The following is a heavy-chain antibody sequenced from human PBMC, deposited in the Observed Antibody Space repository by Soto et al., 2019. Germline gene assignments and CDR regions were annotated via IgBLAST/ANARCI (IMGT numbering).Heavy chain of an antibody. CDR1: GYSFTSYW. CDR3: TNTPAHDAFDI. D-gene: IGHD2-2*01. CDR2: IDPSDSYT. V-gene: IGHV5-10-1*01. Sequence: GESLKISCKGSGYSFTSYWISWVRQMPGKGLEWMGRIDPSDSYTNYSPSFQGHVTISADKSISTAYLQWSSLKASDTAMYYCTNTPAHDAFDIWGQGTMVTVSS. J-gene: IGHJ3*02.